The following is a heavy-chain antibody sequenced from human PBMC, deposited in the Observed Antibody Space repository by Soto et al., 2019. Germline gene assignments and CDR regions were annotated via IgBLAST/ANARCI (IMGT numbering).Heavy chain of an antibody. J-gene: IGHJ4*02. D-gene: IGHD1-1*01. V-gene: IGHV1-18*01. CDR1: GYTFTSYG. Sequence: QVQLVQSGAEVKRPGASVKVFCKASGYTFTSYGISWVRQAPGQGLEWMGWISAYNGDTKYAQRLQGRITMTTDTSTRTGYMELRSLRSDDTAVYYCARDSVVQLERRLADYWGQGTLVTVSS. CDR3: ARDSVVQLERRLADY. CDR2: ISAYNGDT.